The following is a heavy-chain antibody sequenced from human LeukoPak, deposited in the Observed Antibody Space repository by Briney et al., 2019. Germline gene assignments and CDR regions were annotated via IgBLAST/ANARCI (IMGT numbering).Heavy chain of an antibody. Sequence: TGGSLRLSCVASGLTFRSYAMHWVRQAPGKGLEWVAVISQDGSKRHYADSVRGRSTISRDNSRNTLYLEMNSLRAGDTAVYYCVREPGPGYFDYWGRGTLVTVSS. CDR3: VREPGPGYFDY. CDR1: GLTFRSYA. D-gene: IGHD6-13*01. V-gene: IGHV3-30*04. CDR2: ISQDGSKR. J-gene: IGHJ4*02.